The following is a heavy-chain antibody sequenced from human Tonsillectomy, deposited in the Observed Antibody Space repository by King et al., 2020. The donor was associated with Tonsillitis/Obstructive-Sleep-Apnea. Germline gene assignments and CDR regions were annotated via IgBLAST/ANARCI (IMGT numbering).Heavy chain of an antibody. CDR1: GYTFISHG. V-gene: IGHV1-18*01. CDR2: ISTYNAYT. Sequence: QLVQSGAEVKKPGASVKVSCKASGYTFISHGISWVRQAPGQGLEWMGWISTYNAYTNYAQKLQGRVTMTTDTSTSTAYMELRSLRSDDTAVYYCASVTSAHSTFHGFDIWGQGTLVTVS. J-gene: IGHJ3*02. CDR3: ASVTSAHSTFHGFDI. D-gene: IGHD6-13*01.